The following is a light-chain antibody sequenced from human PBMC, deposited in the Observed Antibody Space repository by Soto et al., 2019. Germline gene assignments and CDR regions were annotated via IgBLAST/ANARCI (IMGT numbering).Light chain of an antibody. Sequence: QSVLTQPPSASGTPGQGVAISCSGSNSNIGSNAVNWYQQLPGTAPKRLISGNNQRPSGVPDRFSGSKSGTSAFLAISGLQSEDVADYYCAAWDDSLKGVVFGGGTKLTVL. J-gene: IGLJ2*01. CDR2: GNN. V-gene: IGLV1-44*01. CDR1: NSNIGSNA. CDR3: AAWDDSLKGVV.